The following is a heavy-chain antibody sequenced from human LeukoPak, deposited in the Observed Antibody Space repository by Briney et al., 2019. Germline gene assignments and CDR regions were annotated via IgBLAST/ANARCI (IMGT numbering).Heavy chain of an antibody. V-gene: IGHV3-48*03. D-gene: IGHD3-22*01. J-gene: IGHJ5*02. Sequence: GGSLRLPCAAAGFTFSSYEINWVRQAPGKGLEWVSSISSSGSTIYYADSVKGRFTISRDNAKNSLYLQMNSLRVEDTAVYYCARVDTSGFYPWGQGTLVTVSS. CDR1: GFTFSSYE. CDR2: ISSSGSTI. CDR3: ARVDTSGFYP.